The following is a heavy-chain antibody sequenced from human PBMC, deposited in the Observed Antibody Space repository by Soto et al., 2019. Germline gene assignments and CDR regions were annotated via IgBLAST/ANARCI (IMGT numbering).Heavy chain of an antibody. V-gene: IGHV4-59*12. CDR1: GGSISDYY. CDR3: ARGVGYDILTGPDY. Sequence: SETLSLTCTVSGGSISDYYWSWIRQPPGKGLEWIGYFSYGGGTNNSPSLKSRATISVDTSKNQFSLKLSSVTAADTAVYYCARGVGYDILTGPDYWGQGTLVTV. J-gene: IGHJ4*02. D-gene: IGHD3-9*01. CDR2: FSYGGGT.